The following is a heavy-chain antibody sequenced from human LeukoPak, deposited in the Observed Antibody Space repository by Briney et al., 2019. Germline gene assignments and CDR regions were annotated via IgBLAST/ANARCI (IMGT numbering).Heavy chain of an antibody. CDR1: GFTFSSYI. CDR2: ISGSGGST. Sequence: GGSLRLSCAASGFTFSSYIMSWVRQAPGKGLEWVSGISGSGGSTYYADSVKGRFTISRDNSKNTLYLQMNSLTAEDTAVYYCAKAQNDSSGYTFDYWGQGTLVTVSS. J-gene: IGHJ4*02. CDR3: AKAQNDSSGYTFDY. V-gene: IGHV3-23*01. D-gene: IGHD3-22*01.